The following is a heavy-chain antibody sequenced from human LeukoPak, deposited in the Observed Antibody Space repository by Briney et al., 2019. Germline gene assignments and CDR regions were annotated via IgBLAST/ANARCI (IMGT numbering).Heavy chain of an antibody. CDR1: GGSISSSSYY. V-gene: IGHV4-39*07. J-gene: IGHJ4*02. Sequence: SETLSLTCTVSGGSISSSSYYWGWIRQPPGKGLEWIGYIYHSGSTYYNPSLKSRVTISVDRSKNQFSLKLSSVTAADTAVYYCARDDRSRGYSYGRATDYWGQGTLVTVSS. CDR3: ARDDRSRGYSYGRATDY. D-gene: IGHD5-18*01. CDR2: IYHSGST.